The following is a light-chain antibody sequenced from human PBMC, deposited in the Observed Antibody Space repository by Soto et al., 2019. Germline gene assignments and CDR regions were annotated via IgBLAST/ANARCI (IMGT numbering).Light chain of an antibody. V-gene: IGKV1-5*03. J-gene: IGKJ1*01. CDR2: KAS. Sequence: DIQMTQSPSTLSASVGDRVTITCRASQSISSWLAWYQQKPGKAPKLLIYKASSLESGVPSRFSGSRSGTEFTLTISSLQPDDFETYYCQQYNSYSRTFGQGTKVEIK. CDR1: QSISSW. CDR3: QQYNSYSRT.